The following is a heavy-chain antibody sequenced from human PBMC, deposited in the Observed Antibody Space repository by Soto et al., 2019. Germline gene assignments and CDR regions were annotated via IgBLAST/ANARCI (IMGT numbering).Heavy chain of an antibody. CDR1: GFTFSSYS. V-gene: IGHV3-21*01. CDR3: ARDGFSGGAGY. D-gene: IGHD6-19*01. Sequence: EVQLVESGGGLVKPGGSLRLSCAASGFTFSSYSMNWVRQAPGKGLEWVSSISSSSSYIYYADSVKGRFTISRDNAKNALYRQMNSLRAEDMAVYYCARDGFSGGAGYWGQGSLVTVSS. J-gene: IGHJ4*01. CDR2: ISSSSSYI.